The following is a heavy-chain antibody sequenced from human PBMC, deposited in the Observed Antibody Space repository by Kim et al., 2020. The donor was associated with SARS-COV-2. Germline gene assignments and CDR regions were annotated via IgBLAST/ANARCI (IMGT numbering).Heavy chain of an antibody. V-gene: IGHV5-51*01. CDR2: IHPDDSET. D-gene: IGHD2-2*01. Sequence: GESLKISCQASGYTFTNHWIAWVRQMPGEGLEWMGIIHPDDSETKYSPSFEGQVTFSVDKSTTTAYLLWASLQASDTAIYYCVRHSRTWPADYWGQGTLVTVSS. CDR3: VRHSRTWPADY. J-gene: IGHJ4*02. CDR1: GYTFTNHW.